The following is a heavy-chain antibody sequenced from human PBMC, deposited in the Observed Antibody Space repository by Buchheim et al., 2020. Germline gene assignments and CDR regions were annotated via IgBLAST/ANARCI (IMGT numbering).Heavy chain of an antibody. D-gene: IGHD1-26*01. CDR2: ISSSSSTI. J-gene: IGHJ4*02. V-gene: IGHV3-48*01. CDR3: ARDSLGATGWDYFDY. Sequence: EVQLVESGGGLVQPGGSLRLSCTASGFIFSSYSMNWVRQAPGKGLEWVSYISSSSSTIYYADSVKGRFTISRENAKNSLYLQMNSLRAEDTAVYYCARDSLGATGWDYFDYWGQGTL. CDR1: GFIFSSYS.